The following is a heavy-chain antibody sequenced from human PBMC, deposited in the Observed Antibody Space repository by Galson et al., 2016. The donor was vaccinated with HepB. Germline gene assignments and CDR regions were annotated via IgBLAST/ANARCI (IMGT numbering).Heavy chain of an antibody. CDR2: IWYDGSNI. J-gene: IGHJ3*02. CDR3: VRDKDSKRHDTFDI. V-gene: IGHV3-33*01. CDR1: GFNFRSYG. D-gene: IGHD3-22*01. Sequence: SLRLSCATSGFNFRSYGMHWVRQAPGKGLEWVGVIWYDGSNIHSADSVKDRFTVSRDDSKNKMFLEMNSLRADDTAVYYCVRDKDSKRHDTFDIWGQGTMVTVSS.